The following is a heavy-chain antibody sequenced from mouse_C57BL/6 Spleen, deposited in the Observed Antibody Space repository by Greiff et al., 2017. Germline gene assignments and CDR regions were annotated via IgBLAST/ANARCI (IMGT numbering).Heavy chain of an antibody. CDR3: ARAHDGYYVGFAY. J-gene: IGHJ3*01. D-gene: IGHD2-3*01. V-gene: IGHV14-2*01. CDR2: IDPGDGET. Sequence: VHVKQSGAELVKPGASVKLSCTASGFNIKDYYMHWVKQRPEQGLEWIGRIDPGDGETKYAPKFQGKATITADTSSNTAYLQLSSLTSEDTAVYYCARAHDGYYVGFAYWGQGTLVTVSA. CDR1: GFNIKDYY.